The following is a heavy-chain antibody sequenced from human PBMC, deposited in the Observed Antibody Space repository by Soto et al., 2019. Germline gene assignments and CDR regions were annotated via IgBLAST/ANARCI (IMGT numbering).Heavy chain of an antibody. V-gene: IGHV4-39*01. Sequence: SETLSLTCTVSGGSISSPSAYWGWIRQTPGKGLEWIGSIYYSGSTYYNPSLKSRVTISVDTSKNQFSLKLSSMTAADTAVYYCARLNRYCSNTGCSGTYYFNYWGQGTLVTVSS. D-gene: IGHD2-2*01. CDR3: ARLNRYCSNTGCSGTYYFNY. CDR1: GGSISSPSAY. J-gene: IGHJ4*02. CDR2: IYYSGST.